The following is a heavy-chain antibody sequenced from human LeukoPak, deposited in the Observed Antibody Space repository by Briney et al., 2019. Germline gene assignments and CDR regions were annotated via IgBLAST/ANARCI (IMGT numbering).Heavy chain of an antibody. CDR1: GFTFSSYG. CDR2: ISYDGSNK. D-gene: IGHD6-13*01. CDR3: ARDAWLGIAAAGNFDY. J-gene: IGHJ4*02. Sequence: GGSLRLSCAASGFTFSSYGMHWVRQAPGKGLEWVAVISYDGSNKYYADSVKGRFTISRDNSKNTLYLQMNSLRAEDTAVYYCARDAWLGIAAAGNFDYWGQGTLVTVSS. V-gene: IGHV3-30*03.